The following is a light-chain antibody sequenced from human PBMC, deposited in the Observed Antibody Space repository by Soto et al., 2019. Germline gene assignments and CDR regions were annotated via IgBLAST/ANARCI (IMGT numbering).Light chain of an antibody. V-gene: IGKV3-15*01. CDR1: QSVSSY. CDR3: QQYGSSSSWT. Sequence: EIVMTQSPATLSVSPGERATLSCSASQSVSSYLAWYQQKPGQAPRLLIYGASTRATGIPARFSGSGSGTDFTLTINRLEPEDCAVYYCQQYGSSSSWTFGQGTKVDIK. CDR2: GAS. J-gene: IGKJ1*01.